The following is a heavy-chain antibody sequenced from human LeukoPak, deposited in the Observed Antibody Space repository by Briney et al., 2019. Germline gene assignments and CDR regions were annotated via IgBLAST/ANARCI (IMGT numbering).Heavy chain of an antibody. CDR3: ARDWGQQLVTNYGMDV. D-gene: IGHD6-13*01. Sequence: PSQTLSLTCTVSGGSISSGDYYWSWTRQHPGKGLEWIGYIYYSGSTYYNPSLKSRVTISVDTSKNQFSLKLSSVTAADTAVYYCARDWGQQLVTNYGMDVWGQGTTVTVSS. CDR1: GGSISSGDYY. V-gene: IGHV4-31*03. CDR2: IYYSGST. J-gene: IGHJ6*02.